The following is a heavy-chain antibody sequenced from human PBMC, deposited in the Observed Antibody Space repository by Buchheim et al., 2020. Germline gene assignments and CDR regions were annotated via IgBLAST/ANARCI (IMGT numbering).Heavy chain of an antibody. D-gene: IGHD3-22*01. CDR2: ISYDGSNK. Sequence: QVQLVESGEGVVQPGRSLRLSCAASGFTFSSFAMHWVRQAPGKGLEWVAVISYDGSNKYYADSVEGRFTVSRDNSKSTLYLQMNSLRTEDTAVYYCARTYYYDSSGYYYDFDYWGQGTL. CDR3: ARTYYYDSSGYYYDFDY. V-gene: IGHV3-30-3*01. CDR1: GFTFSSFA. J-gene: IGHJ4*02.